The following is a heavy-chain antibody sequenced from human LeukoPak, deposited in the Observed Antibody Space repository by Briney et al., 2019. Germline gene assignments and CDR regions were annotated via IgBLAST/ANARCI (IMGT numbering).Heavy chain of an antibody. Sequence: SETLSLTCAVYGGSFSGYYWSWIRQAPGKGLEWIGYIYYSGSTNYNPSLKSRVTISVDTSKNQFSLKLSSVTAADTAVYYCARGGEFYRGSRVLFDYWGQGTLVTVSS. CDR1: GGSFSGYY. CDR3: ARGGEFYRGSRVLFDY. D-gene: IGHD2-15*01. CDR2: IYYSGST. J-gene: IGHJ4*02. V-gene: IGHV4-59*01.